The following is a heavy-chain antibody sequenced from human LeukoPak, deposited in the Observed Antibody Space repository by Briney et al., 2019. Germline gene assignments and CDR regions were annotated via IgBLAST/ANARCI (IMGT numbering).Heavy chain of an antibody. V-gene: IGHV3-43D*04. CDR2: ISWDGGST. D-gene: IGHD2-2*01. J-gene: IGHJ4*02. Sequence: GGSLRLSCAASGFTFDDYAMHWVRQAPGKGLEGVSLISWDGGSTYYADSVKGRFTISRDNSKNSLYLQMNSLRAEDTALYYCAKGDGYCSSTSCYFDYWGQGTLVTVSS. CDR3: AKGDGYCSSTSCYFDY. CDR1: GFTFDDYA.